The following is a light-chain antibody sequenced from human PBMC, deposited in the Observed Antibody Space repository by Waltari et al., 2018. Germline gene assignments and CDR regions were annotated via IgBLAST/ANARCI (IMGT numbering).Light chain of an antibody. J-gene: IGKJ2*01. V-gene: IGKV1-5*03. CDR3: QQYNSFSPYT. Sequence: DIQMTQSPSTLSASIGDRVTITCRASQSISTWLAWYQQKPGKAPNLLIYAAATLESGVPTTFSGSGSGTEFTLTISSLQPDDFATYYCQQYNSFSPYTFGQGSKLEIK. CDR1: QSISTW. CDR2: AAA.